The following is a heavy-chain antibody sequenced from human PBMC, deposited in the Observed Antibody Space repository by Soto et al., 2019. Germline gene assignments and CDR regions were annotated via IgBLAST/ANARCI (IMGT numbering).Heavy chain of an antibody. CDR1: GGSISRYY. V-gene: IGHV4-59*01. CDR3: ARDEKSSGYYPN. D-gene: IGHD3-22*01. CDR2: IYYSGST. J-gene: IGHJ4*02. Sequence: SETLSLTCTVSGGSISRYYWSWSLQPPGKGLEWIGYIYYSGSTKYNPSLKSRVTISVDTSKNQFSLKLSSVTAADTAVYYCARDEKSSGYYPNWGQGTLVTVSS.